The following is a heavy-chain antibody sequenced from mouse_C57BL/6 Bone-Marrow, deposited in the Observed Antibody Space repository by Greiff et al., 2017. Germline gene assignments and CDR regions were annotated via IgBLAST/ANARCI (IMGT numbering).Heavy chain of an antibody. J-gene: IGHJ1*03. CDR2: IDPSDSYT. D-gene: IGHD1-1*01. CDR1: GYTFTSYW. Sequence: QVQLQQPGAELVRPGTSVKLSCKASGYTFTSYWMHWVKQRPGQGLEWIGVIDPSDSYTNYNQKFKGKATLTVDTSSSTAYMQLSSLTSEDSAVYYSAGEKIWITTVVEGCWCFEVWGTGTTVTVSS. V-gene: IGHV1-59*01. CDR3: AGEKIWITTVVEGCWCFEV.